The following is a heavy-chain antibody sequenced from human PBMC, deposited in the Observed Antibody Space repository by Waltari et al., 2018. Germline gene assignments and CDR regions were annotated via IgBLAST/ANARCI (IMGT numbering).Heavy chain of an antibody. Sequence: EVQLVESGGGLVKPGRSLRLSCSASGFTFKNRTMTWVRQAPGKGLEWVASISSKSTYIFYADSVKGRFTISRDNADNSLTLQMNSLEAADTALYYCASRVSSPGGLDVWGQGTTVTVSS. J-gene: IGHJ6*02. CDR2: ISSKSTYI. D-gene: IGHD3-16*01. CDR1: GFTFKNRT. CDR3: ASRVSSPGGLDV. V-gene: IGHV3-21*02.